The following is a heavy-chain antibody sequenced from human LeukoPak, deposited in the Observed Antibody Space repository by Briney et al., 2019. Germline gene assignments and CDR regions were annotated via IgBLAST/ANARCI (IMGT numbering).Heavy chain of an antibody. Sequence: SQTLSLTCAISGDSVSNNSAAWTWIRQSPSRGLEWLGRTYYRSKWYNDYAVSVKSRIAINPDTSKNHFSLQLNSVTPEDTAVYYCAGGRKWGESGFDYWGQGTLVTVSS. CDR2: TYYRSKWYN. V-gene: IGHV6-1*01. D-gene: IGHD1-26*01. CDR3: AGGRKWGESGFDY. CDR1: GDSVSNNSAA. J-gene: IGHJ4*02.